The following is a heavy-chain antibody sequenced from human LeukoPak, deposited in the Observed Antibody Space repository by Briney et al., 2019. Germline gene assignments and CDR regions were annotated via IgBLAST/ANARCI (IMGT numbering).Heavy chain of an antibody. CDR1: GYTFTSYG. J-gene: IGHJ4*02. CDR2: ISAYNGNT. D-gene: IGHD4-17*01. V-gene: IGHV1-18*01. Sequence: ASVKVSCKASGYTFTSYGISWVRQAPGQGLEWMGWISAYNGNTNYAQKLQGRVTITTDTSTSTAYMELRSLRSDDTAVYYCATHGAQRVPRYFDYWGQGTLVTVSS. CDR3: ATHGAQRVPRYFDY.